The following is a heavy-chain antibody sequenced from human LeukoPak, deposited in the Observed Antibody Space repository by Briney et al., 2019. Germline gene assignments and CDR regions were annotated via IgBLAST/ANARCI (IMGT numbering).Heavy chain of an antibody. V-gene: IGHV1-46*01. CDR2: INPSGGST. CDR1: GYTFTSYY. D-gene: IGHD3-10*01. CDR3: ALWFGELSFGY. J-gene: IGHJ4*02. Sequence: GASVKVSCKASGYTFTSYYMHWVRQAPGQGLEWMGIINPSGGSTSYAQKFQGRVTMTRDTSISTAYMELSRLRSDDTAVYYCALWFGELSFGYWGQGTLVTVSS.